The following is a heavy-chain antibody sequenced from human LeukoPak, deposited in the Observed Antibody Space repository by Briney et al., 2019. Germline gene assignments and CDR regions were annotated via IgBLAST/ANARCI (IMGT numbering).Heavy chain of an antibody. CDR3: ARDGAHCSGGSCYPWNDAFDM. D-gene: IGHD2-15*01. CDR1: GYTFTRYD. J-gene: IGHJ3*02. CDR2: INASDGNT. Sequence: GASVKVSCKASGYTFTRYDVNWVRQAPGQGLEWMGRINASDGNTNYAQKLQGRVTMTRDTSTSTAYMELRSLRSEDTAVYYCARDGAHCSGGSCYPWNDAFDMWGQGTMDTVSS. V-gene: IGHV1-18*04.